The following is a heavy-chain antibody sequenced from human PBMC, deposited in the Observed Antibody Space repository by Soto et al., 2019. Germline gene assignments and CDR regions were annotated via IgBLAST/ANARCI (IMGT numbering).Heavy chain of an antibody. CDR1: GGSISSYY. V-gene: IGHV4-59*01. J-gene: IGHJ5*02. Sequence: PSETLSLTCTVSGGSISSYYRSWIRQPPGKGLEWIGYIYYSGSTNYNPSLKSRVTISVDTSKNQFSLKLSSVTAADTAVYYCARELRGHLDWFDPWGQGTLVTVSS. CDR2: IYYSGST. CDR3: ARELRGHLDWFDP. D-gene: IGHD3-10*01.